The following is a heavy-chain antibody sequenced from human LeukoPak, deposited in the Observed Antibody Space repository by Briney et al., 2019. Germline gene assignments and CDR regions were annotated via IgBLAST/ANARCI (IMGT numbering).Heavy chain of an antibody. Sequence: ASVKVSCKASGYTFTSYGINWVRQAPGQGLEWMGWISAYNGNTNYAQKLQGRVTMTTDTSTSTAYMELRSLRSDDTAVYYCAKIAVADHYFDYWGQGTLVTVSS. CDR1: GYTFTSYG. D-gene: IGHD6-19*01. V-gene: IGHV1-18*01. J-gene: IGHJ4*02. CDR3: AKIAVADHYFDY. CDR2: ISAYNGNT.